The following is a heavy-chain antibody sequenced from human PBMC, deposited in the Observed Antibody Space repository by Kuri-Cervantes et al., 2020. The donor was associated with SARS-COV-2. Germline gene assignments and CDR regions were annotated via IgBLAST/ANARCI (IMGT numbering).Heavy chain of an antibody. CDR1: GYTFSSYH. V-gene: IGHV1-46*01. J-gene: IGHJ5*02. Sequence: ASVKVSCKASGYTFSSYHMHWVRQAPGQGLEWMGIIYPSGGSTSYPQKFQGRVSMTSDASTSTVYMELSSLRSEDTAVYYCARESGSSYDYVWGSYRYRNGWFDPWGQGTLVTVSS. CDR2: IYPSGGST. CDR3: ARESGSSYDYVWGSYRYRNGWFDP. D-gene: IGHD3-16*02.